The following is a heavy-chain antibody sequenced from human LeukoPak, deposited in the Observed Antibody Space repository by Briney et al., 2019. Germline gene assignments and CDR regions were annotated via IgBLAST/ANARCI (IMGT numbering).Heavy chain of an antibody. J-gene: IGHJ5*02. D-gene: IGHD6-25*01. CDR2: IWRGGNYK. CDR1: GFNFRTHA. Sequence: GRSLRLSCSASGFNFRTHAMHWVRQAPGKGLEWVAMIWRGGNYKFYADSLEGRSTISRDDSTSTLSLQMDSLRVEDTAVYYCVTDPPNSGWAFWSWGQGALVNVSS. CDR3: VTDPPNSGWAFWS. V-gene: IGHV3-33*01.